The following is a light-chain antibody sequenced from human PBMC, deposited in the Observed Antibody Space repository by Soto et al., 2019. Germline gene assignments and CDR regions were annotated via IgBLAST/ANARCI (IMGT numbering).Light chain of an antibody. J-gene: IGKJ5*01. CDR2: GAS. Sequence: EMMMTQSPVTLSVSPGERATLSCTASQSISTNLAWYQQKPGQAPRLLIYGASTGATGIPARFSGSGSGTEFTLTISSLQSEDFAVYYCQQYGSSSTFGQGTRLEI. CDR3: QQYGSSST. V-gene: IGKV3-15*01. CDR1: QSISTN.